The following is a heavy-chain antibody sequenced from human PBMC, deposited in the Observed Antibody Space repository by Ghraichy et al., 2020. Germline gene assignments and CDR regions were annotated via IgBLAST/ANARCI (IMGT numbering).Heavy chain of an antibody. CDR3: ARGGSYWGGFDY. D-gene: IGHD1-26*01. CDR1: GFTFSVYS. J-gene: IGHJ4*02. Sequence: GGSLRLSCAASGFTFSVYSINWVRQAPGKGLEWVSYISSSGGGIFYADSVKGRFTISRDNAKNSVDLQMNSLRAEDTAVYYCARGGSYWGGFDYWGQGTLVTVPS. CDR2: ISSSGGGI. V-gene: IGHV3-48*01.